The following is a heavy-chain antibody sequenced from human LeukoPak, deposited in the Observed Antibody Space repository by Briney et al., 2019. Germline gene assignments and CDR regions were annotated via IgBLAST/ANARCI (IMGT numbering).Heavy chain of an antibody. CDR2: IYPGDSDT. J-gene: IGHJ6*03. V-gene: IGHV5-51*01. CDR3: ASRNYDFWSGSGYYYYYRDV. Sequence: GESLKISCKGSAYSFTSYWIGWGRQLAGKGLEWLGIIYPGDSDTRYSPSFQGQGTISADKSISTAYLQWSSLKASDTAMYYCASRNYDFWSGSGYYYYYRDVWGKGTTVTVSS. CDR1: AYSFTSYW. D-gene: IGHD3-3*01.